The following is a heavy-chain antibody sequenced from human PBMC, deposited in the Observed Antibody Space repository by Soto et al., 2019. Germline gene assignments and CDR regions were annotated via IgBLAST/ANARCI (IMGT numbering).Heavy chain of an antibody. CDR1: GFTFSSYS. V-gene: IGHV3-21*01. Sequence: GSLRLSCAASGFTFSSYSMNWVRQAPGKGLEWVSSISSSSSYIYYADSVKGRFTISRDNAKNSLYLQMNSLRAEDTAVYYCARAVEYGYRSGWYYFDYWGQGTLVTVSS. J-gene: IGHJ4*02. CDR2: ISSSSSYI. D-gene: IGHD6-19*01. CDR3: ARAVEYGYRSGWYYFDY.